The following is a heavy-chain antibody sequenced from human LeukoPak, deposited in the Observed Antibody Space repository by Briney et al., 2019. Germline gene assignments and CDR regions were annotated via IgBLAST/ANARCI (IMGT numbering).Heavy chain of an antibody. J-gene: IGHJ3*02. CDR2: ISGSVSGSGDST. D-gene: IGHD5-24*01. V-gene: IGHV3-23*01. Sequence: GGSLRLSCAASGFSFGSYAMSWVRQAPGKGLEWVSEISGSVSGSGDSTHYADSVKGRFTISRDNSKKTLFLQMNSLRAEDTAVYYCAKGKVNPDGALEIWGQGTVVTVSS. CDR3: AKGKVNPDGALEI. CDR1: GFSFGSYA.